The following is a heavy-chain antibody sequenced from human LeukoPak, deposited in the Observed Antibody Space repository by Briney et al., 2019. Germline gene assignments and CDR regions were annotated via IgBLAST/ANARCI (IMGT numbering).Heavy chain of an antibody. J-gene: IGHJ4*02. Sequence: GGTLRLSYAASGYTFSNAWMSRVRQAPGKGLEWVGRIKSKTDGGTTDYAAPVKGRFTISRGDSKNTLYLQMNSLKTEDTDVYYCTTGIAAAGNHDYWGQGTLVTVSS. CDR2: IKSKTDGGTT. V-gene: IGHV3-15*01. CDR3: TTGIAAAGNHDY. D-gene: IGHD6-13*01. CDR1: GYTFSNAW.